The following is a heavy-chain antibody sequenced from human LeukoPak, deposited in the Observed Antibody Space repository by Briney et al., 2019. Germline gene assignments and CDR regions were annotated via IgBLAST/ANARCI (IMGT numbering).Heavy chain of an antibody. D-gene: IGHD3-22*01. CDR3: VRLRRNSDSSGYYYYYDY. Sequence: KPGGSLRLSCTVSEFTFSSYSMNWVRQAPGKGLEWVASINRGATYIYYADSMKGRFTISRDDAKSSLYLQMNSLRAEDTAVYHCVRLRRNSDSSGYYYYYDYWGQGILVTVSS. J-gene: IGHJ4*02. CDR1: EFTFSSYS. CDR2: INRGATYI. V-gene: IGHV3-21*01.